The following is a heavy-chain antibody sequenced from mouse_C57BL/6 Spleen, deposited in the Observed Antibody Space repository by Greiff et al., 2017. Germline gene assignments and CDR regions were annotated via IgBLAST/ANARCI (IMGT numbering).Heavy chain of an antibody. V-gene: IGHV1-64*01. CDR2: IHPNSGST. D-gene: IGHD4-1*01. CDR3: ARSDLSAGTPWFAY. Sequence: QVQLKQPGAELVKPGASVKLSCKASGYTFTSYWMHWVKQRPGQGLEWIGMIHPNSGSTNYNEKFKSKATLTVDKSSSTAYMQLSSLTSEDSAVYYCARSDLSAGTPWFAYWGQGTLVTVSA. J-gene: IGHJ3*01. CDR1: GYTFTSYW.